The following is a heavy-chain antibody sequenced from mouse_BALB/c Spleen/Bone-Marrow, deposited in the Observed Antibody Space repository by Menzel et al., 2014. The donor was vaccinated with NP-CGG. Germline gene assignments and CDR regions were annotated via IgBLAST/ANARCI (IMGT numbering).Heavy chain of an antibody. CDR2: FAPGSGNT. CDR1: GYTFTSYW. D-gene: IGHD2-4*01. CDR3: ARARSTVITTWYFDV. Sequence: DLVKPGASVKLSCKASGYTFTSYWINWIKQRPGQGHEWIGRFAPGSGNTYYNEMFKGKATLTVDTSSSTAYIQLSSLSSEDSAVYFCARARSTVITTWYFDVWGAGTTVTVSS. J-gene: IGHJ1*01. V-gene: IGHV1S41*01.